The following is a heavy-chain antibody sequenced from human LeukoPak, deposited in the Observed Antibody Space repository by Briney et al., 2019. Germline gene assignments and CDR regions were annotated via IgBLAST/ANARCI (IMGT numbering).Heavy chain of an antibody. Sequence: GGSLRLSCAASGFTFSSYAMSWVRQAPGKGLEWVSAISGSGGSTYYADSVKGRFTISRDNSKNMLYLQMNSLRAEDTAVYYCAKGSGGGYSYGYFDYWGQGTLVTVSS. CDR1: GFTFSSYA. CDR2: ISGSGGST. V-gene: IGHV3-23*01. J-gene: IGHJ4*02. D-gene: IGHD5-18*01. CDR3: AKGSGGGYSYGYFDY.